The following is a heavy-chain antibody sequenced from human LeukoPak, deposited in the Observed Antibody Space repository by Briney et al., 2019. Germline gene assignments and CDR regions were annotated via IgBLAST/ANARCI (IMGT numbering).Heavy chain of an antibody. V-gene: IGHV3-74*01. Sequence: GGSLRLSCAASGFTFSRDWVHWVRQAPGKGLVWVSRINSDGSTTNYADSVKGRFTISRDNAKNTLYLQMNSLRAEDTAFYYCGRALGSSSDYWGQGTLVTVSS. D-gene: IGHD1-26*01. J-gene: IGHJ4*02. CDR1: GFTFSRDW. CDR3: GRALGSSSDY. CDR2: INSDGSTT.